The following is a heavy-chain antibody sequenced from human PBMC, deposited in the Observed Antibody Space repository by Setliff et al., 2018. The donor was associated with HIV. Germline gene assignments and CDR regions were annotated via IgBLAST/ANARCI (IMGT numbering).Heavy chain of an antibody. CDR2: INIDGGST. CDR3: ARSEDDYGDRYTLDY. CDR1: GFTFRSYW. J-gene: IGHJ4*02. D-gene: IGHD4-17*01. Sequence: GGSLRLSCAASGFTFRSYWMYWVRQPPGKGLVWVSRINIDGGSTNYADSVKGRFTISRDNAKNSLYLQMNSLRAEDTAVYYCARSEDDYGDRYTLDYWGQGTLVTVSS. V-gene: IGHV3-74*01.